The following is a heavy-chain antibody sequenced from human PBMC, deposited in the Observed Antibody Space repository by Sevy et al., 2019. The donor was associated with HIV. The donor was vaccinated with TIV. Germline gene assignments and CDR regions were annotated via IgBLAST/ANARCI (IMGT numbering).Heavy chain of an antibody. Sequence: GGSLRLSCAASGFTFSDYAMHWVRQVPGKGLEWVSGISWNSGAMGYADSVQGRFTISRDNAKNSLYLQMNSVRAEDTALYYCGRALGYWVINSCYGGAVNAFDLWGQGTMVTVSS. J-gene: IGHJ3*01. CDR3: GRALGYWVINSCYGGAVNAFDL. CDR1: GFTFSDYA. V-gene: IGHV3-9*01. D-gene: IGHD2-15*01. CDR2: ISWNSGAM.